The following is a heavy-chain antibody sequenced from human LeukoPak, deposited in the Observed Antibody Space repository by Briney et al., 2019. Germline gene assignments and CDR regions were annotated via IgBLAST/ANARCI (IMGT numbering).Heavy chain of an antibody. J-gene: IGHJ3*02. V-gene: IGHV1-69*05. Sequence: ASVKVSCKASGGTFSSYAISWVRQAPGQGLEWMGRIIPIFGTANYAQKFQGRVTITTDESTNTAYMELSSLRSEDTAVYYCARPLAYCGGDCLDAFDIWGQGTMVTVSS. CDR1: GGTFSSYA. CDR2: IIPIFGTA. CDR3: ARPLAYCGGDCLDAFDI. D-gene: IGHD2-21*02.